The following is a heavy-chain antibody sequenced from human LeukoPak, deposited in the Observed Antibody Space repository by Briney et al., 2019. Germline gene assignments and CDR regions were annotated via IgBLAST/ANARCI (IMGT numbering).Heavy chain of an antibody. CDR1: GFTCGDYA. CDR2: IRSEAYDSTT. Sequence: LPGGSLRLSCTASGFTCGDYAMRWVRHAPGKGLEWVGFIRSEAYDSTTEYGASVKGKFTISRDDSKSIAYLQMNSLKTEDTAVYYCTRDPPRYCSSTSCYYIWGQGTMVTVSS. CDR3: TRDPPRYCSSTSCYYI. D-gene: IGHD2-2*01. J-gene: IGHJ3*02. V-gene: IGHV3-49*04.